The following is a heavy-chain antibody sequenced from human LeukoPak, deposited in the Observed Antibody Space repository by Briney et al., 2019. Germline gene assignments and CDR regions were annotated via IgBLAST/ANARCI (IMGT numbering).Heavy chain of an antibody. Sequence: ASVKVSCKASGYTFTGYYMHWVRQAPGQGLEWMGWINHNSGGTNYAQKFQGRVTMTRDTSISTAYMELSRLRSDDTAVYYCARNYYDSSGYYQNWFDPWGQGTLVTVSS. J-gene: IGHJ5*02. CDR2: INHNSGGT. CDR3: ARNYYDSSGYYQNWFDP. CDR1: GYTFTGYY. D-gene: IGHD3-22*01. V-gene: IGHV1-2*02.